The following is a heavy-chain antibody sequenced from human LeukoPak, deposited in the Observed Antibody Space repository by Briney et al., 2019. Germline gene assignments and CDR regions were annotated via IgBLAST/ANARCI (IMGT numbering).Heavy chain of an antibody. CDR1: GFSVTSNY. V-gene: IGHV3-53*01. J-gene: IGHJ4*02. CDR2: IYNDGST. D-gene: IGHD4/OR15-4a*01. Sequence: GGSLRLSCAASGFSVTSNYMSWVRQGPGKGLEWVLLIYNDGSTYYSDSVKGRFTISRDTSQNTLFLQIHSLRVEDSAMYYCARRAGAYSHPYDYWGQGTLVTVSS. CDR3: ARRAGAYSHPYDY.